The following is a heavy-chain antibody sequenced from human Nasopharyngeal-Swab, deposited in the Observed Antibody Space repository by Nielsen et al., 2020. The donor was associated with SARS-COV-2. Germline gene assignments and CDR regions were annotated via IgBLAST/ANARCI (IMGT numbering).Heavy chain of an antibody. CDR3: ARDRGSNYGMDV. CDR1: GGSISSGDYY. D-gene: IGHD6-13*01. V-gene: IGHV4-30-4*01. Sequence: SETLSLTCNVSGGSISSGDYYWTWIRQPPGKGLEWIAYISSSGSPRYNPSLKSRVILPIDRSRNQFSLMLTSVTAADTAVYFCARDRGSNYGMDVRGHGTTVTVSS. J-gene: IGHJ6*02. CDR2: ISSSGSP.